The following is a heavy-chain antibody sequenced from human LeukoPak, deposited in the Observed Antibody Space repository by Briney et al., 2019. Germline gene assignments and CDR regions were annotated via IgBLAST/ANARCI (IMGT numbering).Heavy chain of an antibody. D-gene: IGHD5-12*01. CDR3: AKDRGYDPYFDY. Sequence: GGSLRLSCAASGFTFSSYWMSWVRQAPGKGLEWVSFICYSGSNKYSADSVKGRFTISRDNSKNTLYLQMNSQRAEDTAVYYCAKDRGYDPYFDYWGQGTLVTVSS. CDR2: ICYSGSNK. J-gene: IGHJ4*02. CDR1: GFTFSSYW. V-gene: IGHV3-23*01.